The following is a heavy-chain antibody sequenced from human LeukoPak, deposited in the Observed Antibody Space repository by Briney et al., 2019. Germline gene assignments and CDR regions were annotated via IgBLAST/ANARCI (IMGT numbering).Heavy chain of an antibody. Sequence: GGSLRLSCTASGFTFGDYAMSWVCQAPGKGLEWVGFIRSKAYGGTTEYAASVKGRFTISRDDSKSIAYLQMNSLKTEDTAVYYCIRSRYYDSSGYYFDYWGQGTLVTVSS. CDR2: IRSKAYGGTT. CDR3: IRSRYYDSSGYYFDY. V-gene: IGHV3-49*04. CDR1: GFTFGDYA. D-gene: IGHD3-22*01. J-gene: IGHJ4*02.